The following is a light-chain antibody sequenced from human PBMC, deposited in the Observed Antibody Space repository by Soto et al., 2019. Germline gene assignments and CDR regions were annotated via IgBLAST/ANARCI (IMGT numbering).Light chain of an antibody. CDR3: QQYENLPT. CDR2: DAS. J-gene: IGKJ5*01. V-gene: IGKV1-5*01. CDR1: QSISSW. Sequence: VGDRVTITCRASQSISSWLAWYQQKPGKAPKLLIYDASSLESGVPSRFSGSGSGTDFTFTISRLQPEDIATYYCQQYENLPTFGQGTRLEIK.